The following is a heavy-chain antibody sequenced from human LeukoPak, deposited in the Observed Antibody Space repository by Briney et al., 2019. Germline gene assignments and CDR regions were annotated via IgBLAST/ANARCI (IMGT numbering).Heavy chain of an antibody. CDR1: GFTFSSYE. CDR2: ISSSGSTI. Sequence: PGGSLRLSCAASGFTFSSYEMNWVRQAPGKGLEWVSYISSSGSTIYYADSVKGRFTISRDNAKNSLYLQMNSLRAEDTAVYYCADPGNNFRYYVDYWGQGTLVTVSS. J-gene: IGHJ4*02. V-gene: IGHV3-48*03. D-gene: IGHD2/OR15-2a*01. CDR3: ADPGNNFRYYVDY.